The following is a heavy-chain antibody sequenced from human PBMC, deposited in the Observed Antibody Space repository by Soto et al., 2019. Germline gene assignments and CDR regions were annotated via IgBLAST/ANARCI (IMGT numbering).Heavy chain of an antibody. J-gene: IGHJ6*02. Sequence: ASVKVSCKASGYTFTSYAMHWVRQAPGQRLEWMGLINAGNGNTKYAQKFQGRVTMTRDTSTSTVYMELSSLRSEDTAVYYCASHQYSSSWSYYYYGMDVWGQGTTVTVSS. V-gene: IGHV1-3*01. CDR3: ASHQYSSSWSYYYYGMDV. D-gene: IGHD6-13*01. CDR2: INAGNGNT. CDR1: GYTFTSYA.